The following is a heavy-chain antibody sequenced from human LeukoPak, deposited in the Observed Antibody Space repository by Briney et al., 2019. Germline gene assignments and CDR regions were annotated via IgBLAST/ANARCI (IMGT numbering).Heavy chain of an antibody. Sequence: ASVKVSCKASGYTFTSYYMHWVRQAPGQGLEWMGIINPSGGSTSYAQKFQGRVTMTRDTSTSTVYMELSSLRSEDTGVYYCAREDRVDPALTVPWGQGTLVTVSS. CDR1: GYTFTSYY. D-gene: IGHD3-22*01. J-gene: IGHJ5*02. V-gene: IGHV1-46*03. CDR2: INPSGGST. CDR3: AREDRVDPALTVP.